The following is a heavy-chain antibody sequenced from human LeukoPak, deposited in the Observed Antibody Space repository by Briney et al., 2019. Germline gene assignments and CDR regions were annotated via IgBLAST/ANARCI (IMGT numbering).Heavy chain of an antibody. CDR1: GLTLEVYA. CDR2: ISWKGDNI. CDR3: ANAPCGGDCYYPDF. J-gene: IGHJ4*02. Sequence: GGPLTLFCAPCGLTLEVYAMLGLRHPPGEALEWVSDISWKGDNIRYAHHVKGRFTISRDNDRNSLYAQMNNLRGDDTAFYYCANAPCGGDCYYPDFWGQGTLVTVSS. D-gene: IGHD2-21*02. V-gene: IGHV3-9*01.